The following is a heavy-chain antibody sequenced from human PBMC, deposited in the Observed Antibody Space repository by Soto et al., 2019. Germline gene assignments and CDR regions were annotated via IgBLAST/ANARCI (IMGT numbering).Heavy chain of an antibody. J-gene: IGHJ3*02. V-gene: IGHV3-11*01. D-gene: IGHD3-22*01. CDR1: GFTFSDYY. CDR2: TSSSCSTI. CDR3: ARAVGITMIVVVPDAFDI. Sequence: PGGSLRLSCAASGFTFSDYYMSWIRQVPGKGLEWVSYTSSSCSTIYYADSVKGRFTISRDNAKNSLYLQMNSLRAEDTAVYYCARAVGITMIVVVPDAFDIWGQGTMVTVSS.